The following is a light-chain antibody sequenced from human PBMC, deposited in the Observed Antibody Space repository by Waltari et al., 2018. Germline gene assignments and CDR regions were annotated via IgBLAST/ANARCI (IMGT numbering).Light chain of an antibody. Sequence: QSVLTQPPSASGTPGQRVTISCSGSSSHIGSNSIYWYPPLPGPAPKLLIYRNNWRPSGVPDRFSGSKSGTSASLAISGLRSEDAADYYCAAWDDSLSGPNVFGSGTKVTVL. CDR1: SSHIGSNS. V-gene: IGLV1-47*01. CDR3: AAWDDSLSGPNV. CDR2: RNN. J-gene: IGLJ6*01.